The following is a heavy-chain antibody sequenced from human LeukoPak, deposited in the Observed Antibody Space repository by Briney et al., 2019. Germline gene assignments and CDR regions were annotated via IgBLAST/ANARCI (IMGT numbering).Heavy chain of an antibody. V-gene: IGHV1-8*01. CDR3: VRDGEGVAISVNYWFDP. D-gene: IGHD3-10*01. CDR2: MNPNNGNT. CDR1: GFTFTSYA. Sequence: ASVKVSCKASGFTFTSYAINWVRQASGQGLEWMGWMNPNNGNTGYAQKFQGRVTMTRDTSISTAYMELRGLRSEDTTVYYCVRDGEGVAISVNYWFDPWGQGTLVTVSS. J-gene: IGHJ5*02.